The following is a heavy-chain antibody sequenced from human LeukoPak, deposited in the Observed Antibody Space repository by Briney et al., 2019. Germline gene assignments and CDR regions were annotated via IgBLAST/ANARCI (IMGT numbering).Heavy chain of an antibody. CDR1: GGSISSGSYY. CDR2: VFTSGST. V-gene: IGHV4-61*02. CDR3: ARWYYYETSGLYYGSFDY. J-gene: IGHJ4*02. D-gene: IGHD3-22*01. Sequence: PSETLSLTCIVSGGSISSGSYYWSWIRQPAGKGLEWIGRVFTSGSTDYNPSFKSRVTISVDTSKKQVSLRLSSVTAADTAVYYCARWYYYETSGLYYGSFDYWGQGTLVTVSS.